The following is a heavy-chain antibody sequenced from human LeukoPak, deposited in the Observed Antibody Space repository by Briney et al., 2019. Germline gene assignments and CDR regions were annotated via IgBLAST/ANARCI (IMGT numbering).Heavy chain of an antibody. CDR3: ARDATYYDFWSGYLYYYYMDV. D-gene: IGHD3-3*01. V-gene: IGHV3-7*01. CDR1: GFTFSSYW. J-gene: IGHJ6*03. CDR2: IKQDGSEK. Sequence: PGGSLRLSCAASGFTFSSYWMSWVRQAPGKGLEWVANIKQDGSEKYYVDSVKGRFTISRDNAKNSLYLQMNSLRAEDTAVYYCARDATYYDFWSGYLYYYYMDVWGKGTTVTVSS.